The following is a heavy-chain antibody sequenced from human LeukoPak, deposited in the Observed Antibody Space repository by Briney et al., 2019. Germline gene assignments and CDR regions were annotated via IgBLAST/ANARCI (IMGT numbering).Heavy chain of an antibody. CDR2: INQDGNKK. D-gene: IGHD1-26*01. V-gene: IGHV3-7*03. CDR3: ARVGSGNFLGAFDI. J-gene: IGHJ3*02. CDR1: GFTFSNYG. Sequence: GGSLRLSCAASGFTFSNYGMTWVRQAPGKGLEWVAHINQDGNKKYYVDSVKGRFTIFRDNAKNSLYLQMNSLRAEDTAVYYCARVGSGNFLGAFDIWGQGTMVTVSS.